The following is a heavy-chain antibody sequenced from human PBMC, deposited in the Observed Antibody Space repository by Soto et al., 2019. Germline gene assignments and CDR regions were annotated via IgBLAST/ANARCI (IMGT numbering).Heavy chain of an antibody. CDR2: ISYDGSNK. V-gene: IGHV3-30*18. CDR1: GFTFSSYG. J-gene: IGHJ4*02. CDR3: AKDGVPGWQLGE. D-gene: IGHD2-15*01. Sequence: QVQLVESGGGVVQPGRSLRLSCAASGFTFSSYGMHWVRQAPGKGLEWVAVISYDGSNKYYADSVKGRFTISRDNSKNTLYLQMNSLRAEDTAVYYCAKDGVPGWQLGEWGQGTLVTVSS.